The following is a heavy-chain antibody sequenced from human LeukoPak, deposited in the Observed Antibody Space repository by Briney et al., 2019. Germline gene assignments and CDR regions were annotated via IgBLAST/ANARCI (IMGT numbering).Heavy chain of an antibody. J-gene: IGHJ1*01. D-gene: IGHD1/OR15-1a*01. Sequence: GGSLRLSCAASGLTLSDYWMNWVRLGPGKGPEWVANLSPDGSHRKYVDSVKGRSTVSRDNAKKSLYLQMNGLEAEDTGVYYCAGWSVGNNPWGQGTLVTVSS. CDR1: GLTLSDYW. V-gene: IGHV3-7*01. CDR2: LSPDGSHR. CDR3: AGWSVGNNP.